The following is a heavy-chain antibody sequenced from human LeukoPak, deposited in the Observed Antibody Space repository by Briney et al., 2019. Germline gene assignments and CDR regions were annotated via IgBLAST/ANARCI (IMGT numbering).Heavy chain of an antibody. CDR2: INPSGGST. Sequence: GASVKVSCKASGYTFTGYYMHWVRQAPGQGLEWMGIINPSGGSTSYAQKFQGRVTMTRDTSTSTVYMELSSLRSEDTAVYYCARAYYYDSSGYSDAFDIWGQGTMVTVSS. V-gene: IGHV1-46*01. J-gene: IGHJ3*02. CDR1: GYTFTGYY. D-gene: IGHD3-22*01. CDR3: ARAYYYDSSGYSDAFDI.